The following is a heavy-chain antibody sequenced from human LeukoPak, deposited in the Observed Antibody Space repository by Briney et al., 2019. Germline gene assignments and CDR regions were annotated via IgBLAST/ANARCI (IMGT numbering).Heavy chain of an antibody. D-gene: IGHD1-14*01. J-gene: IGHJ4*02. V-gene: IGHV4-38-2*02. CDR3: AIDPGGDGDS. CDR1: GYSITGGYY. Sequence: SETLSLTCAVSGYSITGGYYWGWIRQPPGKGLEWIGRIYYSGSTDYNPSLKSRVTISVDTSKNQFSLNLYSVIAADTAVYYCAIDPGGDGDSWGQGILVTVSS. CDR2: IYYSGST.